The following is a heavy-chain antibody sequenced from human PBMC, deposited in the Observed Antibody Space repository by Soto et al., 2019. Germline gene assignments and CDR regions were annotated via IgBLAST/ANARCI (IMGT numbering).Heavy chain of an antibody. CDR3: ARGIAAAGYYYYGMDV. J-gene: IGHJ6*02. CDR2: IGTAGDT. CDR1: GFTFSGYG. V-gene: IGHV3-13*01. Sequence: GGSLRLSCAASGFTFSGYGMHWVHQAPGKGLEWVSAIGTAGDTYYPGSVKGRFTISRENAKNSLYLQMNSLRAGDTAVYYCARGIAAAGYYYYGMDVWGQGTTVTVSS. D-gene: IGHD6-13*01.